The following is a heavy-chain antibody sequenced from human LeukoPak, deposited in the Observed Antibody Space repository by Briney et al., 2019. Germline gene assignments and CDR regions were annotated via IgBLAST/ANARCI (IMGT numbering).Heavy chain of an antibody. V-gene: IGHV4-39*01. Sequence: NPSETPSLTCTVSGGSLSSSNSYWGWVRQPPGKGLEWIGTIHYSGSTYYNPSLKSRVTISVDTSKNQFSLKLRSVTGADTAVYYCARHVADTLVPNSSSFTGEDNCFDPWGQGTLVTVSS. CDR3: ARHVADTLVPNSSSFTGEDNCFDP. CDR1: GGSLSSSNSY. CDR2: IHYSGST. D-gene: IGHD3-22*01. J-gene: IGHJ5*02.